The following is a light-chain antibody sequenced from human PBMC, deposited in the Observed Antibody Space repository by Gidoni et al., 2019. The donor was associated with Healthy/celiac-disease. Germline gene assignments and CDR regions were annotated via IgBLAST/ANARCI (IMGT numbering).Light chain of an antibody. Sequence: AIRMTQSPSSFSASTGDRVTIPCRASQGISSYLAWYQQKPGKAPKLLIYAASTLQSGVPSRFSGSGSGTDFTLTISCLQSEDFATYYCQQYYSYPRTFXGXTKVEIK. J-gene: IGKJ4*01. CDR2: AAS. V-gene: IGKV1-8*01. CDR1: QGISSY. CDR3: QQYYSYPRT.